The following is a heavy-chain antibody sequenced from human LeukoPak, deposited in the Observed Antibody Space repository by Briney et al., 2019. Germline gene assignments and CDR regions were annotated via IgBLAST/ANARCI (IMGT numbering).Heavy chain of an antibody. D-gene: IGHD4/OR15-4a*01. CDR3: ARRAGAYSHPYDY. CDR2: ISSSSTTI. CDR1: GFTFSSYS. J-gene: IGHJ4*02. V-gene: IGHV3-48*01. Sequence: GGSLRLSCAASGFTFSSYSMMWVRQAPGKGLEWVSYISSSSTTIHYADSVKGRFTISRDNAKNSVYLQMNSLRAEDTAVYYCARRAGAYSHPYDYWGQGTLVTVSS.